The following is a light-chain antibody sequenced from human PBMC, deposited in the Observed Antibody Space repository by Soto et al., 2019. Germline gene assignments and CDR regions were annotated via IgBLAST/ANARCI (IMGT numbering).Light chain of an antibody. J-gene: IGLJ1*01. CDR2: NND. CDR3: AAWDDSLNAYV. V-gene: IGLV1-44*01. Sequence: QSVLTQPPSASGTPGQRLTISCAGGDSKIGPNPVNWDRQVPGTAPKLLIHNNDQRPSGVPDRISGSKSGTSASTAISGLQSEDDFYYYCAAWDDSLNAYVLSIGPKVAV. CDR1: DSKIGPNP.